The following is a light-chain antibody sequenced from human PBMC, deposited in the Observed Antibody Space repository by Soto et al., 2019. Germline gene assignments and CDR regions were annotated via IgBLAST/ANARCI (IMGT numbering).Light chain of an antibody. V-gene: IGKV3-15*01. CDR2: GAS. CDR3: QQYNLWPRT. Sequence: ELVLTQSPAILSVSPGERATLSCRASQSISSLLAWYQQKPGQAPRLLIYGASARTTGIPARFSGSGSGTEFTLTISSLQSEDFAVYYCQQYNLWPRTFGQGTKVDIK. CDR1: QSISSL. J-gene: IGKJ1*01.